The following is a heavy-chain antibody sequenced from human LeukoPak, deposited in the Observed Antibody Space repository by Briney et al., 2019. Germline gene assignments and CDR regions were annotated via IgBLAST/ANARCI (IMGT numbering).Heavy chain of an antibody. J-gene: IGHJ6*03. CDR3: ARDQLWFGGLDYYMDV. CDR1: GYTFTSYD. CDR2: MNPNSGNT. V-gene: IGHV1-8*01. D-gene: IGHD3-10*01. Sequence: ASVKVSCKASGYTFTSYDINWVRQATGQGLEWMGWMNPNSGNTGYAQKFQGRVTMTRNTSISTAYMELSSLRSEDTAVYYCARDQLWFGGLDYYMDVWGKGTTVTISS.